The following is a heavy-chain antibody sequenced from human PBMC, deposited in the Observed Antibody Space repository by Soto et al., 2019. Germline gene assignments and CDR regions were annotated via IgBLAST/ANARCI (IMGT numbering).Heavy chain of an antibody. CDR3: ARESEDLTSNFDY. V-gene: IGHV3-21*01. J-gene: IGHJ4*02. CDR2: ISSTTNYI. CDR1: GFTFTRYS. Sequence: LRLSSAASGFTFTRYSMNWVRQAPGKGLEWVSSISSTTNYIYYADSMKGRFTVSRDNAKNSVYLEMNSLSAEDTAVYYCARESEDLTSNFDYWGQGTLVTVSS.